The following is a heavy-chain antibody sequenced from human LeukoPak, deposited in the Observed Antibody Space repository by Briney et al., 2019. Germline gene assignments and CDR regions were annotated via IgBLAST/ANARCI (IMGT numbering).Heavy chain of an antibody. V-gene: IGHV1-18*01. CDR3: ARGGEYSSSSLYYYYYGMDV. D-gene: IGHD6-6*01. Sequence: GASVKVSCKASGYTFTSYGISWVRQAPGQGLEWMGWISAYNGNTNYAQKLQGRVTMTTDTSTSTAYMELRSLRSDDTAVYYCARGGEYSSSSLYYYYYGMDVWGQGTTVTVSS. CDR2: ISAYNGNT. CDR1: GYTFTSYG. J-gene: IGHJ6*02.